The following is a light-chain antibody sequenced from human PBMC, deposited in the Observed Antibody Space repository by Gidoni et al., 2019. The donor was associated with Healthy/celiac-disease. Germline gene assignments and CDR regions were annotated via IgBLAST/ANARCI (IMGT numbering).Light chain of an antibody. Sequence: LLTPSPGTLSLSPGDRATLSCRARQSGSSSYLAWYQQKPGQAPRLLIYGASSRATGIPDRLSGSGSGTDFTLTISRMEPEDFAVYYCQQYGSSPRTFGQGTKLEIK. V-gene: IGKV3-20*01. CDR3: QQYGSSPRT. J-gene: IGKJ2*01. CDR2: GAS. CDR1: QSGSSSY.